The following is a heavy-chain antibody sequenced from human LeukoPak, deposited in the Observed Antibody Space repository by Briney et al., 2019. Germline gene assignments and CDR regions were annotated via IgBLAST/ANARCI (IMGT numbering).Heavy chain of an antibody. V-gene: IGHV3-30-3*01. Sequence: GGSLRLSCAASGFTFSSYAMHWVRQAPGKGLEWVAVISYDGSNKYYADSVKGRFTISRDNSKNTLYLQMNSLRAEDTAVYYCARERSGSYFFLGYFDYWGQGTLVTVSS. D-gene: IGHD1-26*01. CDR2: ISYDGSNK. CDR1: GFTFSSYA. J-gene: IGHJ4*02. CDR3: ARERSGSYFFLGYFDY.